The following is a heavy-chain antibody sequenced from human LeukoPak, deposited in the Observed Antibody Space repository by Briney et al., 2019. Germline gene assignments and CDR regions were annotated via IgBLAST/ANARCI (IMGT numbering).Heavy chain of an antibody. CDR1: GFTFSSYA. D-gene: IGHD1-26*01. Sequence: GSLRLSCAASGFTFSSYAMHWVRQAPGKGLEWIGHIYYSGSTNYNPSLKSRVTISIDTSKNQFSLKLSSVTAADTAVYYCARVPALPFGAFDIWGQGTMVTVSS. V-gene: IGHV4-59*01. CDR2: IYYSGST. J-gene: IGHJ3*02. CDR3: ARVPALPFGAFDI.